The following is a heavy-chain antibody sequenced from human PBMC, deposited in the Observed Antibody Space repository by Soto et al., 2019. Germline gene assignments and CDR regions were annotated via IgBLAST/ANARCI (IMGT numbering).Heavy chain of an antibody. CDR3: ARSDYYGSGSYYNVPWFDP. D-gene: IGHD3-10*01. V-gene: IGHV4-59*08. Sequence: PSETLSLTCTVSGGSISSYYWSWIRQPPGKGLEWIGYIYYSGSTNYNPSLKSRVTISVDTSKNQFSLKLSSVTAADTAVYYCARSDYYGSGSYYNVPWFDPWGQGTLVTVSS. CDR1: GGSISSYY. J-gene: IGHJ5*02. CDR2: IYYSGST.